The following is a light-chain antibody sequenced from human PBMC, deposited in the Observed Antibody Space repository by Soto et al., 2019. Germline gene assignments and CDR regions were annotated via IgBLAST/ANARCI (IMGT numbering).Light chain of an antibody. CDR3: AAWDDSLNGVV. V-gene: IGLV1-44*01. CDR2: SNN. CDR1: SSNIGSNT. Sequence: QSVLTQPPSASGTPGQRVTISCSGSSSNIGSNTVNWYQQLPGTAPKLLIYSNNQRPSGVPDRFSGDKSGTSASLAISGLQSEDEGDYYGAAWDDSLNGVVFGGGTKLTVL. J-gene: IGLJ2*01.